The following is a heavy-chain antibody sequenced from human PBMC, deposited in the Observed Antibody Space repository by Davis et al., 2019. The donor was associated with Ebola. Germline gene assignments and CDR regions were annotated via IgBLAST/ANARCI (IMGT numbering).Heavy chain of an antibody. Sequence: GGSLRLSCAAPGFTSSSYAMPWVRQAPGKGLEWVAVIWYVGSNKYYADSVKGRLPLSRDNSKNTLYLQMNTLRAEETAVYYCARDTLFAVVMYYYYGMDVWGQGTTVTVSS. CDR3: ARDTLFAVVMYYYYGMDV. J-gene: IGHJ6*02. D-gene: IGHD3-3*01. CDR1: GFTSSSYA. CDR2: IWYVGSNK. V-gene: IGHV3-33*01.